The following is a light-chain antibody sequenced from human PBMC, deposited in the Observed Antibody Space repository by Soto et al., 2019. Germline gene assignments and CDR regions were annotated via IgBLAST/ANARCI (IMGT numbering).Light chain of an antibody. CDR3: QKYSSVPL. CDR1: QGISNY. CDR2: AAS. V-gene: IGKV1-27*01. Sequence: DIQMTQSPSSLSASVGDRVTITCRASQGISNYIAWYQQKPGKAPKLLISAASTLQSGVPSRFSGSGSGTDFTLTNSSLQPEDVATYCCQKYSSVPLFGPGTKVDIK. J-gene: IGKJ3*01.